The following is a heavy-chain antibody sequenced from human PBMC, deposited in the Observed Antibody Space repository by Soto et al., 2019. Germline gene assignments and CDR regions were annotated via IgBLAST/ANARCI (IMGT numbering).Heavy chain of an antibody. Sequence: ASVKFSCKASGYTFTSYYMHWVRQAPGQGLEWMGIINPSGGSTSYAQKFQGRVTMTRDTSTSTVYMELSSLRSEDTAVYYCARERIYSSGWYGLFDCWGQGTLVTVSS. CDR2: INPSGGST. CDR1: GYTFTSYY. J-gene: IGHJ4*02. V-gene: IGHV1-46*01. D-gene: IGHD6-19*01. CDR3: ARERIYSSGWYGLFDC.